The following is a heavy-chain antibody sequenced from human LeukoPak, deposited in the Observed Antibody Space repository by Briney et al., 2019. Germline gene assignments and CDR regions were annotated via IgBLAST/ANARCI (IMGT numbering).Heavy chain of an antibody. CDR1: GFSVSSSY. D-gene: IGHD4-17*01. J-gene: IGHJ4*02. CDR2: IYSGGTT. Sequence: PGGSLRLSCAASGFSVSSSYMIWVRQAPGKGLEWVSIIYSGGTTYYADSVKGRFTISRDNSKNTLYLQMNSLRAEDTAVYYCAKAPRASDYGPFNYWGQGTLVTVSS. V-gene: IGHV3-53*01. CDR3: AKAPRASDYGPFNY.